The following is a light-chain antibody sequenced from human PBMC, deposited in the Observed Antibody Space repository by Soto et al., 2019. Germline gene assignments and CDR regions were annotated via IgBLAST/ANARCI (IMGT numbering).Light chain of an antibody. J-gene: IGKJ1*01. Sequence: EIVMTQSPATLSLSPGERATLSCRASQSLSSSLAWYQQKPGQAPRLLIYDASTWATDIPARFSASGSGTEFTLAISSRQSEDFAVYSCQQYNDWPRTFGQGTKVEIK. CDR3: QQYNDWPRT. CDR1: QSLSSS. CDR2: DAS. V-gene: IGKV3D-15*01.